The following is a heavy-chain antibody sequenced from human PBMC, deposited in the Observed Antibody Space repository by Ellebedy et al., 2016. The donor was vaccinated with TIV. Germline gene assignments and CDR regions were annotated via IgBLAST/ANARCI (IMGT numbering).Heavy chain of an antibody. J-gene: IGHJ4*02. CDR1: GYSFTTFT. CDR3: ARRTFCGGDCFSGGGSYYFDY. D-gene: IGHD2-21*02. CDR2: INPNNGAT. Sequence: AASVKVSCKASGYSFTTFTIHWVRQAPGQRPEWMGWINPNNGATNYAQKFQDWVTMTRDTSISTAYMELSRLRSDDTAVYYCARRTFCGGDCFSGGGSYYFDYWGQGSLVTVSS. V-gene: IGHV1-2*04.